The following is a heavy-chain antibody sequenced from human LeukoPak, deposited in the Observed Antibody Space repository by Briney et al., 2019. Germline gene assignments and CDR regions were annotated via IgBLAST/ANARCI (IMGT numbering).Heavy chain of an antibody. CDR3: ARDNGYCSSISCYFYYMDV. Sequence: GGSLRLSCAASGFTFRNYGMHWVRQAPGKGLEWVAFIRYDGTNKYYADSVKGRFTISRDNSKNTLYLQMNSLRAEDTAVYYCARDNGYCSSISCYFYYMDVWGKGTTVTVSS. J-gene: IGHJ6*03. D-gene: IGHD2-2*01. V-gene: IGHV3-30*02. CDR1: GFTFRNYG. CDR2: IRYDGTNK.